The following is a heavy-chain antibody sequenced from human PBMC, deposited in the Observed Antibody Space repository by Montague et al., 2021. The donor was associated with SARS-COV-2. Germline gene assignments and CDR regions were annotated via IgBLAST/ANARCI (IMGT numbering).Heavy chain of an antibody. Sequence: SLRLSCAASGFTFDDCAMHWVRQAPGKGLEWVSGLSWNSGSVGYSYSXTGRFTISRDNAKNSLYLQMNSLRAEDTALYYCAKWTTITFGSGSHPYGMDVWGQGTTVTVSS. CDR3: AKWTTITFGSGSHPYGMDV. V-gene: IGHV3-9*01. CDR2: LSWNSGSV. D-gene: IGHD3-10*01. J-gene: IGHJ6*02. CDR1: GFTFDDCA.